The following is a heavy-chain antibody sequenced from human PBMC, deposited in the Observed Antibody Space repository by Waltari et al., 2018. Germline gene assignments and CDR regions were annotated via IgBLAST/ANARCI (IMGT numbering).Heavy chain of an antibody. Sequence: EVQLVESGGGLIQEGGSLRLSCAASGFTVSSTYMAWVRQAPGKGLESVAISYSHGTTSYADSVKGRFTISRDNSKNTLFLQMSSVRVDDTAMYYCTTRVAISGVPGMPDYWGQGPLVTVSS. V-gene: IGHV3-53*01. CDR1: GFTVSSTY. CDR2: SYSHGTT. CDR3: TTRVAISGVPGMPDY. J-gene: IGHJ4*02. D-gene: IGHD2-15*01.